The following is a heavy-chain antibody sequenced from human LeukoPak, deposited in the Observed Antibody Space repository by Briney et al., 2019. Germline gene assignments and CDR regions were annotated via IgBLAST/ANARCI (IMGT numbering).Heavy chain of an antibody. D-gene: IGHD1-1*01. CDR3: ARGQLEWENYYYGMDV. J-gene: IGHJ6*02. CDR2: ISYDGNTI. Sequence: PGRSLRLSCAASEFTFSNYAVHWVRQAPGKGLQWVAVISYDGNTIHYADSVKGRFTISRDTSKNTLYLQMNSLRTEDTAVYYCARGQLEWENYYYGMDVWGQGTTVTVSS. V-gene: IGHV3-30-3*01. CDR1: EFTFSNYA.